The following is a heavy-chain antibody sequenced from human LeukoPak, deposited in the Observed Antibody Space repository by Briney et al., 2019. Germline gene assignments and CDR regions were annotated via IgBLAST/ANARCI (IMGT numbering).Heavy chain of an antibody. CDR2: ISSSSSYT. Sequence: SGGSLRLSCAASGFSFSDYYMSWMRQAPGKGLEWVSYISSSSSYTNYADSVKGRFTISRDNAKNSLYLQMDSLRDDGTAVYYCARAYGSGSHGYWGQGTLVTVSS. CDR1: GFSFSDYY. D-gene: IGHD3-10*01. J-gene: IGHJ4*02. CDR3: ARAYGSGSHGY. V-gene: IGHV3-11*05.